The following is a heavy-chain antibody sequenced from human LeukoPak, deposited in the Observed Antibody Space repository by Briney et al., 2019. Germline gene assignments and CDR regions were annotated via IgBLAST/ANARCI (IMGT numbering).Heavy chain of an antibody. V-gene: IGHV3-30*02. J-gene: IGHJ4*02. CDR1: GFTFPTYG. CDR3: AKDRSYSGYEPLDY. Sequence: GGSLRLSCAASGFTFPTYGMHWVRQAPGKGLEWVTFIWNDGSTKFYAESVKGRFSISRDNSENALYLQMNSLRAEDTAVYYCAKDRSYSGYEPLDYWGQGTLVTVSS. D-gene: IGHD1-26*01. CDR2: IWNDGSTK.